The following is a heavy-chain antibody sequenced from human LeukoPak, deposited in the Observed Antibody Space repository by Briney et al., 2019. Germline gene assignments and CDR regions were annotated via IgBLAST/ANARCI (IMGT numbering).Heavy chain of an antibody. Sequence: PGRSLRLSCTASGFTSGFTFGDYAMSWVRQAPGKGLELVGFIRTKAYGGTTEYAASVKGRFTISRDGSKSIAYLQMNSLKTEDTAVYYCTRTYYDSSGYLFDYWGQGTLVTVSS. CDR2: IRTKAYGGTT. CDR3: TRTYYDSSGYLFDY. D-gene: IGHD3-22*01. V-gene: IGHV3-49*04. J-gene: IGHJ4*02. CDR1: GFTSGFTFGDYA.